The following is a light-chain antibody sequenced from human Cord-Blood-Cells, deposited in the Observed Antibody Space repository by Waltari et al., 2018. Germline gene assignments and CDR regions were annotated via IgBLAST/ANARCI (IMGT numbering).Light chain of an antibody. CDR1: QRVSSN. V-gene: IGKV3-15*01. CDR3: QQYNNWPLT. CDR2: GAS. Sequence: ELVMTHSPASLSVSPWESTTLSCRASQRVSSNLAWYQQKPGQAPRLLIYGASTRATGIPARFSGSGSGTEFTLTISSLQSEDFAVYYCQQYNNWPLTFGPGTKVDIK. J-gene: IGKJ3*01.